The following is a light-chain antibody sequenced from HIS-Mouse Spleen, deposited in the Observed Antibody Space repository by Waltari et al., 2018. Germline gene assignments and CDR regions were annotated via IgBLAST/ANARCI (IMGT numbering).Light chain of an antibody. CDR1: NIGSKS. CDR3: QVWDSSSDPSYV. V-gene: IGLV3-21*02. J-gene: IGLJ1*01. CDR2: DES. Sequence: SYVLTQPPSVSVAPGQTARITCGGNNIGSKSVHWYQQKPGQAPVLVVYDESDRPSGIPERFSGSNSGNTATLTISRVEAGDEADYYCQVWDSSSDPSYVFGTGTKVTVL.